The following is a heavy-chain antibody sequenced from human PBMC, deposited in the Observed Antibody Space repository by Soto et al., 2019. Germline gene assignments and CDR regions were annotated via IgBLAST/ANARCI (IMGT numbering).Heavy chain of an antibody. Sequence: GGSLRLSCAASGFTFSSYAMSWVRQAPGRGLEWASAISGSGGSTYYADSVKGRFTISRDNSKNTLYLEMNSLRAEDTAVYYCAKGAPYYYDSSGYYRVNYYYYYGMAVWGQGTTVTVSS. V-gene: IGHV3-23*01. CDR3: AKGAPYYYDSSGYYRVNYYYYYGMAV. CDR2: ISGSGGST. D-gene: IGHD3-22*01. J-gene: IGHJ6*02. CDR1: GFTFSSYA.